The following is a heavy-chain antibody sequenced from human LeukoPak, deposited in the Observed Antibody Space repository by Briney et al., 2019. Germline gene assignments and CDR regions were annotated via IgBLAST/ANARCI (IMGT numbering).Heavy chain of an antibody. CDR1: GGSISSSSYY. D-gene: IGHD3-22*01. J-gene: IGHJ6*03. Sequence: PSETLSLTCTVSGGSISSSSYYWGWIRHPPGKGLEWIGSIYYSGSTYYNPSLKSRVTISVDTSKNQFSLKLSSVTAADTAVYYCARSMGRSITTYPWYMDVWGKGTTVTVSS. V-gene: IGHV4-39*07. CDR2: IYYSGST. CDR3: ARSMGRSITTYPWYMDV.